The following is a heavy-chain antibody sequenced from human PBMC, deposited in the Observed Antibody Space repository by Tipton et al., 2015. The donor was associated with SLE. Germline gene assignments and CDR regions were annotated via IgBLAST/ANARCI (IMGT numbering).Heavy chain of an antibody. Sequence: TLSLTCTVSGGSLSSSSYFWGWIRRPPGKGLEWIGEINHSGTTYYNPSLKSRVTISSYTSNNQFSLNPNSVTAADSAIYYCARRRYYNFWKDWGQGTLVTVSS. D-gene: IGHD3-3*01. V-gene: IGHV4-39*01. J-gene: IGHJ4*02. CDR1: GGSLSSSSYF. CDR2: INHSGTT. CDR3: ARRRYYNFWKD.